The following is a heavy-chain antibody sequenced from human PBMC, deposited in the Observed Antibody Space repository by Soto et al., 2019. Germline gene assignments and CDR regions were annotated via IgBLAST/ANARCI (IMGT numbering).Heavy chain of an antibody. CDR3: ARVAGGSGSYYLWFDP. V-gene: IGHV1-46*03. Sequence: QVQLVQSGAEVKKPGASVKVSCKASGYTFTSYYMHWVRQAPGQGLEWMGIINPSGGSTSYAQKFQGGGPMARDTSTSTVYMELSSLRSEDTAVYYCARVAGGSGSYYLWFDPWGQGTLVTVSS. D-gene: IGHD3-10*01. CDR2: INPSGGST. J-gene: IGHJ5*02. CDR1: GYTFTSYY.